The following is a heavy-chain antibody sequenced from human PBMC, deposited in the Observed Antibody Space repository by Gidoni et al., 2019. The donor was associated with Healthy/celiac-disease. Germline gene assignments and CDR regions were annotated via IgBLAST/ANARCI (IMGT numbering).Heavy chain of an antibody. D-gene: IGHD2-15*01. J-gene: IGHJ2*01. CDR1: GFTFDDYT. Sequence: EVQLVESGCVVVQPGGSLRLSCAASGFTFDDYTMHWVRQAPGKGLEWVSLISWDGGSTYYADSVKGRFTISRDNSKNSLYLQMNSLRTEDTALYYCAKGRRSADWYFDLWGRGTLVTVSS. CDR3: AKGRRSADWYFDL. CDR2: ISWDGGST. V-gene: IGHV3-43*01.